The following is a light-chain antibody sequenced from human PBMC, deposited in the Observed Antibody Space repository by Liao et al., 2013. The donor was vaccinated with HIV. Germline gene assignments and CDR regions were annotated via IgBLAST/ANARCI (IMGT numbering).Light chain of an antibody. CDR1: KLGDKY. CDR3: QAWDSSTHVV. CDR2: QDT. V-gene: IGLV3-1*01. J-gene: IGLJ2*01. Sequence: SYELTQAPSVSVSPGQTARITCSGDKLGDKYVSWYQQKSGQSPVLVIYQDTKRPPGIPERFSGSNSGNTATLTISGAQAMDEADYYCQAWDSSTHVVFGGGTTLTVL.